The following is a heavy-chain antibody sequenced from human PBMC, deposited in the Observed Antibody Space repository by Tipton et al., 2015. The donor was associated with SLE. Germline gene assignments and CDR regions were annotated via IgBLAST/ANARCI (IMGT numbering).Heavy chain of an antibody. CDR3: ARGSVLGY. CDR1: GYSFTSYD. CDR2: MNPNGGNT. V-gene: IGHV1-8*01. D-gene: IGHD3-16*01. Sequence: QLVQSGAEVKKPGASVKVSCKASGYSFTSYDLNWVRQATGQGLEWMGLMNPNGGNTAYAQKFQGRVTMTRNTSISTAYMELSSLRSDDTAVYYCARGSVLGYWGQGTLVTVSA. J-gene: IGHJ4*02.